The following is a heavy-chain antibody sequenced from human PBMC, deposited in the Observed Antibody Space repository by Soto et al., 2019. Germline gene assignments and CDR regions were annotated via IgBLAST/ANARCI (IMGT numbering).Heavy chain of an antibody. CDR2: IYYSGST. D-gene: IGHD2-15*01. CDR1: GGSISSYY. V-gene: IGHV4-59*08. CDR3: ARHCEYCNGASFCY. Sequence: PSETLSLTCTVSGGSISSYYWSWIRQSPGKGLEWIGYIYYSGSTNYNPSLKSRVSISVDTSKNQFSLKLSSVTAADTAVYYCARHCEYCNGASFCYWGQGTLVTVSS. J-gene: IGHJ4*02.